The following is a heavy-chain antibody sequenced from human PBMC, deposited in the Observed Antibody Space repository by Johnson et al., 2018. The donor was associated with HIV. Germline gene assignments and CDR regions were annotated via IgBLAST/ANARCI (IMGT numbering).Heavy chain of an antibody. CDR1: GFTFSSYD. CDR2: ISYDGSNK. D-gene: IGHD3-22*01. V-gene: IGHV3-30*03. CDR3: ARSSGYYGTDAFDI. J-gene: IGHJ3*02. Sequence: QMLLVESGGGLVQPGGSLRLSCAASGFTFSSYDMHWVRQAKGKGLEWVAVISYDGSNKYYADSVKGRFTISRDNSKNTLYLQMNSLRPEDTAVYYCARSSGYYGTDAFDIWGQGTMVTVSS.